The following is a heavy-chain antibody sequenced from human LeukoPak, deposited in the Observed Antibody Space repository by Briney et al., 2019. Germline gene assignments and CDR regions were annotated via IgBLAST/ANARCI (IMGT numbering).Heavy chain of an antibody. D-gene: IGHD6-13*01. CDR1: GFTFSSYA. Sequence: GGSLRLSCAASGFTFSSYAMSWVRQAPGKGLEWVSAISGSGGSTYYADSVKGRFTIPRDNSKNTLYLQMNSLRAEDTAVYYCAKDRSSSWYPTENWFDPWGQETLVTVSS. J-gene: IGHJ5*02. V-gene: IGHV3-23*01. CDR2: ISGSGGST. CDR3: AKDRSSSWYPTENWFDP.